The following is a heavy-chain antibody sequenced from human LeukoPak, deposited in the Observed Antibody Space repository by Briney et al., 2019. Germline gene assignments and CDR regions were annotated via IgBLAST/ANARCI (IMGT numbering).Heavy chain of an antibody. CDR2: VYYSGST. V-gene: IGHV4-59*01. J-gene: IGHJ4*02. CDR3: ARVTVSGSYYYPLPY. CDR1: GGSINSYY. D-gene: IGHD3-10*01. Sequence: SQTMSLTCTVSGGSINSYYWTWIRQPPGKGLELIGHVYYSGSTYYSPSLKSRVTISVDTSKNQFSLKLSSVTAADTAVYYFARVTVSGSYYYPLPYRGPGILVTVSS.